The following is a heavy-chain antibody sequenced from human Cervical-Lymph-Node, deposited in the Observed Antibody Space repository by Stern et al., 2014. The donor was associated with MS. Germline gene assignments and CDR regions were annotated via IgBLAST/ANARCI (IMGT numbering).Heavy chain of an antibody. Sequence: EVQLVESGAEVKKPGESLKISCKGSGYIFANYWIAWVRQMPGKGLEWMGIVYPGDSDTRYSPSFQGQVTISADKSISTAYLQWSNLKASDSAMYYCARREATSRSNWFDPWGQGTLVTVSS. CDR1: GYIFANYW. J-gene: IGHJ5*02. CDR2: VYPGDSDT. V-gene: IGHV5-51*01. CDR3: ARREATSRSNWFDP. D-gene: IGHD3-10*01.